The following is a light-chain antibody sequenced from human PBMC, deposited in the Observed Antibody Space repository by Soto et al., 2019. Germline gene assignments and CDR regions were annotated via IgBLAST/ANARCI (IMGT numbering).Light chain of an antibody. CDR2: DAS. CDR1: QGISSY. Sequence: IWMTQSPSLLSASTGDRVTIGCPVSQGISSYLAWYQQKPGKAPRLLLYDASSLETGVPSRFSGSGSGTDFTFTISSLQPEDIATYYCQHYDHLPITFGQGTRLEIK. CDR3: QHYDHLPIT. V-gene: IGKV1-33*01. J-gene: IGKJ5*01.